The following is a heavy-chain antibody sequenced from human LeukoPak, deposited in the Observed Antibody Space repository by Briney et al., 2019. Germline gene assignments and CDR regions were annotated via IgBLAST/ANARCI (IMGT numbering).Heavy chain of an antibody. J-gene: IGHJ6*02. V-gene: IGHV7-4-1*02. CDR2: INTNTGNP. CDR3: ARDQGVRGRYYYYGMDV. CDR1: GYTFTSYA. Sequence: GASVKVPCKASGYTFTSYAMNWVRQAPGQGLEWMGWINTNTGNPTYAQGFTGRFVFSLDTSVSTAYLQISSLKAEDTAVYYCARDQGVRGRYYYYGMDVWGQGTTVTVSS. D-gene: IGHD3-10*01.